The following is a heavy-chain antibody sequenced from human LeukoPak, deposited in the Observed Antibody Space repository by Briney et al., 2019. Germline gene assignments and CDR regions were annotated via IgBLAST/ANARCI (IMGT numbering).Heavy chain of an antibody. CDR3: ARDHVWGSYRPDFDY. CDR2: ISYDGSNK. J-gene: IGHJ4*02. D-gene: IGHD3-16*02. Sequence: GGSLRLSCAASGFTFSSYGMHWVRQAPGKGLEWVAVISYDGSNKYYADSVKGRFTISRDNSKNTLYLQMNSLRAEDTAVYYCARDHVWGSYRPDFDYWGQGTLVTVSS. CDR1: GFTFSSYG. V-gene: IGHV3-30*03.